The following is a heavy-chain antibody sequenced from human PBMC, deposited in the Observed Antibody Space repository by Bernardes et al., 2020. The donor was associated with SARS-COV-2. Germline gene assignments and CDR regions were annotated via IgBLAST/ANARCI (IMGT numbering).Heavy chain of an antibody. CDR2: IDWDDDK. V-gene: IGHV2-70*01. J-gene: IGHJ6*02. Sequence: SGPTLVQPTQTLTLTCTFSGFSLSTRGMCVSWIRQPPGKALEWLALIDWDDDKYYSTSLKTRLTISKDTSKNQVVLPMTTMDPVDPATYYCARTTITIFGQVGMDVWGQGTTVTVSS. CDR1: GFSLSTRGMC. D-gene: IGHD3-3*01. CDR3: ARTTITIFGQVGMDV.